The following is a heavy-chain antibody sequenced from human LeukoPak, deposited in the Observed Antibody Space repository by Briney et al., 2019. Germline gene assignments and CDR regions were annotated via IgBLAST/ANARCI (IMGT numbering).Heavy chain of an antibody. CDR1: GFTFSSYS. V-gene: IGHV3-21*01. CDR3: AKDRSDSSSWYCVDV. CDR2: ISSSSSYI. Sequence: GGSLRLSCAASGFTFSSYSMNWVRQAPGKGLEWVSSISSSSSYIYYADSVKGRFTISRDNAKNSLYLQMNSLRAEDTAVYYCAKDRSDSSSWYCVDVWGQGTTVTVSS. J-gene: IGHJ6*02. D-gene: IGHD6-13*01.